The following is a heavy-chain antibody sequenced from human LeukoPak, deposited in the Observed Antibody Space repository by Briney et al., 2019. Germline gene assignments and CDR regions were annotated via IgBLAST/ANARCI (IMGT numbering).Heavy chain of an antibody. J-gene: IGHJ1*01. Sequence: PGGSLRLSCAASGFTFSSYGMHWVRQAPGKGLEWVAVIWYDGSNKYYADSVKGRFTISRDNSKNTLYLQMNSLRAEDTAVYYCALGDTSGYYYFQHWGQGTLVTVSS. CDR1: GFTFSSYG. D-gene: IGHD3-22*01. CDR2: IWYDGSNK. CDR3: ALGDTSGYYYFQH. V-gene: IGHV3-33*01.